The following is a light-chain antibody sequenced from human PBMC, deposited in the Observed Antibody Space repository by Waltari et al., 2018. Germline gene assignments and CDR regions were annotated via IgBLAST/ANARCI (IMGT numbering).Light chain of an antibody. CDR1: QDISSA. J-gene: IGKJ1*01. V-gene: IGKV1-12*01. Sequence: EIQMTQSPYSVSASVGDSFTLTCRAGQDISSALAWYQQKPGQAPNLLIYAVSSLQSGVPSRFSGSGSGTDFTLTISSLQPEDLATHDCQQGSSFPPTFGQGTKVEIK. CDR2: AVS. CDR3: QQGSSFPPT.